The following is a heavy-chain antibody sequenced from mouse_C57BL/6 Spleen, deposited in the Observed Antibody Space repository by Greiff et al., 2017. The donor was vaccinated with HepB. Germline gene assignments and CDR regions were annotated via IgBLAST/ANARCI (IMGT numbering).Heavy chain of an antibody. CDR3: ARETGDFDY. Sequence: DVKLVESGPGLVKPSQSLSLTCSVTGYSITSGYYWNWIRQFPGNKLEWMGYISYDGSNNYNPSLKNRISITRDTSKNQFFLKLNSVTTEDTATYYCARETGDFDYWGQGTTLTVSS. CDR2: ISYDGSN. D-gene: IGHD4-1*01. J-gene: IGHJ2*01. V-gene: IGHV3-6*01. CDR1: GYSITSGYY.